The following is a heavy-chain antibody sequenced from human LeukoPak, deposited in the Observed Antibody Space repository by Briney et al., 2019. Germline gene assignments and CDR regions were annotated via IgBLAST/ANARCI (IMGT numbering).Heavy chain of an antibody. D-gene: IGHD1-20*01. CDR1: GFTFSTYG. CDR2: ISYDGSNK. Sequence: SGGSLRLSCAASGFTFSTYGIHWVRQAPGKGLEWVAVISYDGSNKYYADSVKGRFTISRDNSKNTLYLQMNSLRAEDTAVYYCARDLWITGIPPESDYWGQGTLVTVSS. J-gene: IGHJ4*02. CDR3: ARDLWITGIPPESDY. V-gene: IGHV3-30*03.